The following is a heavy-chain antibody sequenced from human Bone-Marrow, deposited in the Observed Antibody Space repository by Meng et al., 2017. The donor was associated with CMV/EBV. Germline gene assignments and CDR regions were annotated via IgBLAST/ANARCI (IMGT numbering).Heavy chain of an antibody. V-gene: IGHV3-7*01. CDR3: ARVGGLLRFLEWSNSYAFDI. D-gene: IGHD3-3*01. CDR1: GFTFSSYW. CDR2: IKQDGSEK. J-gene: IGHJ3*02. Sequence: LSLTCAASGFTFSSYWMSWVRQAPGKGLEWVANIKQDGSEKYYVDSVKGRFTISRDNAKNSLYLQMNSLRAEDTAVYYCARVGGLLRFLEWSNSYAFDIWGQGTMVTVSS.